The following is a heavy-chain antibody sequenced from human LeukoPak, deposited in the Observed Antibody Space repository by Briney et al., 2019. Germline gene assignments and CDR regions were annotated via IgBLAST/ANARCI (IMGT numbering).Heavy chain of an antibody. CDR1: GYTFTGYY. CDR3: ARTRRIGPVYLFDY. D-gene: IGHD2/OR15-2a*01. Sequence: GASVKVSCKASGYTFTGYYMHWVRQAPGQGLEWMGWVNPNSGGTNYAQKFQGRVTMTRDTSISTAYMELSRLRSDDTAVYYCARTRRIGPVYLFDYWGQGTLVAVSS. CDR2: VNPNSGGT. J-gene: IGHJ4*02. V-gene: IGHV1-2*02.